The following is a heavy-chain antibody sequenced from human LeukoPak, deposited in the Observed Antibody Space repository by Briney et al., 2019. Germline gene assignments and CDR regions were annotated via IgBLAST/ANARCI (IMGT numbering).Heavy chain of an antibody. J-gene: IGHJ6*03. CDR3: ARDGSGFYYYYYMDV. D-gene: IGHD6-25*01. Sequence: GGSLRLSCAASGFTFTDSSMTWVRQAPGKGLEWVASISTVSTYTFYSDSMKGRCSITRDNAKNMLYLQMSSLSAEDTAVYYCARDGSGFYYYYYMDVWGSGTTVTVSS. CDR1: GFTFTDSS. V-gene: IGHV3-21*06. CDR2: ISTVSTYT.